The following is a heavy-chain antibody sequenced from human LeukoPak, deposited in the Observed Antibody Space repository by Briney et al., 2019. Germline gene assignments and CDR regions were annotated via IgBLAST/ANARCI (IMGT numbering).Heavy chain of an antibody. CDR2: ISGSGGST. J-gene: IGHJ4*02. CDR3: AKGGYDYVWGSYPLVPSDY. Sequence: GGSLRLSCAASGFTFSSYAMSWVRQAPGKGLEWVSAISGSGGSTYYADSVKGRFTISRDNSKNTLYLQMNSLRAEDTAVYHCAKGGYDYVWGSYPLVPSDYWGQGTLVTVSS. V-gene: IGHV3-23*01. D-gene: IGHD3-16*02. CDR1: GFTFSSYA.